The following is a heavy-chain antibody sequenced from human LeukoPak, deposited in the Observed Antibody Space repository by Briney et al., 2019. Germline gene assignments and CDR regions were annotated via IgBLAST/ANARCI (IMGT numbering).Heavy chain of an antibody. J-gene: IGHJ3*02. CDR2: IVVGSGNT. CDR3: ARIRDGYNDAYDI. Sequence: SVKVSCKASGFTFTSSAMQWVRQARGQRLEWIGWIVVGSGNTNYAQNFQGRVTMTRDTSASTVYMELSSLRSEDTAIYYCARIRDGYNDAYDIWGQGTVVTVPS. V-gene: IGHV1-58*02. D-gene: IGHD5-24*01. CDR1: GFTFTSSA.